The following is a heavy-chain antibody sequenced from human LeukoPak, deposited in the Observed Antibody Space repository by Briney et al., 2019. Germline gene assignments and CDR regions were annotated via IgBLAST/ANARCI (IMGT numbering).Heavy chain of an antibody. CDR3: ARGSGVRGVPYFDY. CDR2: ISDYNDNT. V-gene: IGHV1-18*01. CDR1: GYTFTSYG. J-gene: IGHJ4*02. D-gene: IGHD3-10*01. Sequence: ASVKVSCKASGYTFTSYGISWVRQAPGQGLEWMAWISDYNDNTNYVQKLQGRVTMTTDTSTSTAYMELSSLRSEDTAVYYCARGSGVRGVPYFDYWGQGTLVTVSS.